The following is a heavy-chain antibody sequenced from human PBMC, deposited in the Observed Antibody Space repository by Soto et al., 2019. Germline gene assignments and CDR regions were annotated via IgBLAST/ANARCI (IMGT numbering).Heavy chain of an antibody. J-gene: IGHJ6*04. D-gene: IGHD3-22*01. V-gene: IGHV5-51*01. CDR2: IYPGDSDT. Sequence: GESLKISCKGSGYSFTSYWIGWVRQMPGKGLEWMGIIYPGDSDTRYSPSFQGQATISADKSISTAYLQWSSLKASDTAMYYCGRKGDSQVVGLNYYYGMDVWGKGTTVTVSS. CDR1: GYSFTSYW. CDR3: GRKGDSQVVGLNYYYGMDV.